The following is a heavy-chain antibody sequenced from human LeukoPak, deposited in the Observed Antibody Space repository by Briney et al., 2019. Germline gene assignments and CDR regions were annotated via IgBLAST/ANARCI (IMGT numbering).Heavy chain of an antibody. V-gene: IGHV4-59*08. D-gene: IGHD2-15*01. CDR2: IYYGGST. Sequence: KPSETLSLTCTVSGGSISSYYWSWIRQPPGKGLEWIGYIYYGGSTNYNPSLKSRVTISEGTSKNQFSLKLSSVTAADTAVYYCARLGYCSGGSCPHPVDYWGQGTLVTVSS. CDR1: GGSISSYY. CDR3: ARLGYCSGGSCPHPVDY. J-gene: IGHJ4*02.